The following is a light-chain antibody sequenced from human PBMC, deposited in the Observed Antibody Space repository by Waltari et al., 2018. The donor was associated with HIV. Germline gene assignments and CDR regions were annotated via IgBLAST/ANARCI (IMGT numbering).Light chain of an antibody. CDR2: DTS. CDR1: QSVSVY. Sequence: TQSPATLSLSPGERATLSCRASQSVSVYLAWYQQKPGQAPRLLIYDTSKRTTGIPARFSGSGSGTDFTLTISSLEPEDFAVYYCQQRSKWTFGQGTRVELK. V-gene: IGKV3-11*01. J-gene: IGKJ1*01. CDR3: QQRSKWT.